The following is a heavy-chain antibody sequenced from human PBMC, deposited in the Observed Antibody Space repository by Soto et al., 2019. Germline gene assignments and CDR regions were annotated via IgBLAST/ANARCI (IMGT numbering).Heavy chain of an antibody. Sequence: QVQLVQSGADVKTPGASVRVSCKASGYTCTGYYVHWVREAPGHGLEWMGWINPETGGTSYAQKFQGRVTLSRDTSINTAYLELSRLRFDDAAVYFCARERYQVISDGMDVWGQGTTVTVSS. V-gene: IGHV1-2*02. CDR3: ARERYQVISDGMDV. J-gene: IGHJ6*02. D-gene: IGHD2-2*01. CDR2: INPETGGT. CDR1: GYTCTGYY.